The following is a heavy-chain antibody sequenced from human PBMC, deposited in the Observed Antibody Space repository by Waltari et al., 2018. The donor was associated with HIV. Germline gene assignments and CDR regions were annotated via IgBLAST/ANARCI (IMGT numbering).Heavy chain of an antibody. D-gene: IGHD4-17*01. CDR3: VREVYGDFEN. CDR1: GFSLNTDGVG. J-gene: IGHJ4*02. CDR2: TYWDNGI. V-gene: IGHV2-5*02. Sequence: QITLKESGPTLVKPTQTLTLTCTFSGFSLNTDGVGVGWVRQSPGKALEWLALTYWDNGIRSNPYLRSRLTILKDTSKNHVVLILTNMDPVDTATYYCVREVYGDFENWGQGTLVAVSS.